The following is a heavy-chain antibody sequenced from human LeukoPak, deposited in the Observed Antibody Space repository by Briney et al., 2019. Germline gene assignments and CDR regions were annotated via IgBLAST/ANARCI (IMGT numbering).Heavy chain of an antibody. V-gene: IGHV1-2*02. CDR2: INPNSGGT. J-gene: IGHJ6*02. D-gene: IGHD3-9*01. Sequence: ASVKVSCKASGYTFTGYYMHWVRQAPGQGLEWMGWINPNSGGTNYAQKFQGRVTMTRDTSISTAYMELSRLRSDDTAAYYCARAYLYYDILTGYHNYYGMGVWGQGTTVTVSS. CDR3: ARAYLYYDILTGYHNYYGMGV. CDR1: GYTFTGYY.